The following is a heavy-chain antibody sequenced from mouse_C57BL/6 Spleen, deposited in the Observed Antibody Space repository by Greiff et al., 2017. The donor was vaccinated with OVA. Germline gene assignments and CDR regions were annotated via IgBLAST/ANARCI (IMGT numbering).Heavy chain of an antibody. CDR3: ARALVTTIDY. J-gene: IGHJ2*01. Sequence: QVQLQQPGAELVRPGTSVKLSCKASGYTFTSYWMHWVKQRPGQGLEWIGVIDPYDSYTNYNQKFKGKATLTVDTSSSTACMQLSSLTSEDSAVYYCARALVTTIDYWGQGTTLTVSS. CDR1: GYTFTSYW. V-gene: IGHV1-59*01. CDR2: IDPYDSYT. D-gene: IGHD2-5*01.